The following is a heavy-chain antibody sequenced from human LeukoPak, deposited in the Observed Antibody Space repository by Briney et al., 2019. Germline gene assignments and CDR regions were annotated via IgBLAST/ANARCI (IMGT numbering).Heavy chain of an antibody. CDR2: INAYNGNT. Sequence: ASVKVSCKASGYTFTSYGISWVRQAPGQGLEWMGWINAYNGNTNYAQKLQGRVTMTTDTSTSTAYMELRSLRSDDTAVYYCARTIVVVPAGSHMDGWGKGTTVIVSS. CDR3: ARTIVVVPAGSHMDG. D-gene: IGHD2-2*01. J-gene: IGHJ6*03. CDR1: GYTFTSYG. V-gene: IGHV1-18*01.